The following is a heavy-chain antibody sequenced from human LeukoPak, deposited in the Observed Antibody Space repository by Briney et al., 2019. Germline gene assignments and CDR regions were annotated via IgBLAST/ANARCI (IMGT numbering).Heavy chain of an antibody. Sequence: GGSLRLSCAASGFTFENYGMSWVRQAPGKGLEWVSRISGRVGPTRRSYGDSVKGRFTVSRDNSKNTLYLHMNSLRAEDTAVYYCVKGLIGSLPGDFWGQGTLVTVSS. CDR1: GFTFENYG. CDR3: VKGLIGSLPGDF. D-gene: IGHD2-21*01. V-gene: IGHV3-23*01. CDR2: ISGRVGPTRR. J-gene: IGHJ4*02.